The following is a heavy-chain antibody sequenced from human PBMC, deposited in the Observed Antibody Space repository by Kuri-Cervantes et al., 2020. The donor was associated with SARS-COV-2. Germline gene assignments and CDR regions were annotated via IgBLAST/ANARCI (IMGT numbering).Heavy chain of an antibody. CDR3: AKAKTTVTTFDY. CDR2: ISYDGSNK. J-gene: IGHJ4*02. Sequence: GGSLRLSCAASGFTFSSYGMHWVRQAPGKGLEWVAVISYDGSNKYYADSVKGRFTTSRDNSKNTLYLQMNSLRAEDTAVYYCAKAKTTVTTFDYWGQGTLVTVSS. V-gene: IGHV3-30*18. CDR1: GFTFSSYG. D-gene: IGHD4-17*01.